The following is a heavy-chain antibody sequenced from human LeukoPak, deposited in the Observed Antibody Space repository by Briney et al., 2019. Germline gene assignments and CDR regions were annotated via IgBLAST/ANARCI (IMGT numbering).Heavy chain of an antibody. D-gene: IGHD2-2*01. V-gene: IGHV3-64*01. CDR2: IRGDGGNT. CDR3: ARDTLYCSRSSCPLGYMDV. J-gene: IGHJ6*03. Sequence: GGSLRLSCAASGFTFSTYTMHWVRQAPGKGLEYVSSIRGDGGNTYYASSVKGRFTISRDNSKNTVYLQMGSLRAEDMAVYYCARDTLYCSRSSCPLGYMDVWGKGTTVTLSS. CDR1: GFTFSTYT.